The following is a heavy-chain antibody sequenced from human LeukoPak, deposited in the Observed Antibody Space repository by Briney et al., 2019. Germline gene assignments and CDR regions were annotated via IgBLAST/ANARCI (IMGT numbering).Heavy chain of an antibody. CDR1: GFTFSSYS. CDR2: ITRSSIYI. CDR3: ARGRYDSSGSYSLFDY. V-gene: IGHV3-21*01. D-gene: IGHD3-22*01. J-gene: IGHJ4*02. Sequence: PGGSLRLSCAASGFTFSSYSMNWVRQAPGKGLEWVSCITRSSIYIYYADSVKGRFTISRDNAKNSLYLQMNSLRAEDTAVYYCARGRYDSSGSYSLFDYWGQETLVTVSS.